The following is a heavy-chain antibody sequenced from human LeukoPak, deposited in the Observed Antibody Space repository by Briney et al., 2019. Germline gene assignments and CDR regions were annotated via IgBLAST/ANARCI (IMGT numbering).Heavy chain of an antibody. CDR1: GFTFSSYG. Sequence: GGSLRLSCAASGFTFSSYGFHWVRQAPGKGLEWVANVKQDGSEKYYVDSVKGRFTISRDNAKNSLYLQMNSLRVEDTAVYYCARDGSGWSVYWGQGTLVTVSS. D-gene: IGHD6-19*01. J-gene: IGHJ4*02. CDR3: ARDGSGWSVY. CDR2: VKQDGSEK. V-gene: IGHV3-7*01.